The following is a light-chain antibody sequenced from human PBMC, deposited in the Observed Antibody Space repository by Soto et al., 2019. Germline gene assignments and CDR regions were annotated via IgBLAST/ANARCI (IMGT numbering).Light chain of an antibody. CDR1: SSDVGGYNY. V-gene: IGLV2-14*01. CDR3: SSYTSSSTLYV. CDR2: DVS. J-gene: IGLJ1*01. Sequence: QSVLTQPASVSGSPGQSITISCTGTSSDVGGYNYVSWYQQNPGKVPKLMIYDVSNRPSGVSNRFSGSKSGNTASLTISGLQAEDEADYYCSSYTSSSTLYVFGTGIKVTVL.